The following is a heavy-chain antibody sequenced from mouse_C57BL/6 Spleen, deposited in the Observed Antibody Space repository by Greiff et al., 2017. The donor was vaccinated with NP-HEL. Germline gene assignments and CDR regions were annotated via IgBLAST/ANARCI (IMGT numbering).Heavy chain of an antibody. CDR3: ARTGYGNYDYYAMDY. V-gene: IGHV1-78*01. CDR1: GYTFTDHT. J-gene: IGHJ4*01. Sequence: QVQLQQSDAELVKPGASVKISCKVSGYTFTDHTIHWMKQRPEQGLEWIGYIYPRDGSTKYNEKFKGKATLTADKSSSTAYMQLNSLTSEDSAVYFCARTGYGNYDYYAMDYWGQGTSVTVSS. CDR2: IYPRDGST. D-gene: IGHD2-1*01.